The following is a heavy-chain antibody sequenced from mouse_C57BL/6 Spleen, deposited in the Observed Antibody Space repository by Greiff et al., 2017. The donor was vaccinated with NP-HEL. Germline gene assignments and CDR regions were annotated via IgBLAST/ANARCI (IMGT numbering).Heavy chain of an antibody. V-gene: IGHV1-22*01. Sequence: VQLQQSGPELVKPGASVKMSCKASGYTFTDYNMHWVKQSHGKSLEWIGYINPNNGGTSYNQKFKGKATLTVNKSSSTAYMELRSLTSEDSAVYYCARDDYDFAWFAYWGQGTLVTVSS. CDR3: ARDDYDFAWFAY. CDR1: GYTFTDYN. D-gene: IGHD2-4*01. CDR2: INPNNGGT. J-gene: IGHJ3*01.